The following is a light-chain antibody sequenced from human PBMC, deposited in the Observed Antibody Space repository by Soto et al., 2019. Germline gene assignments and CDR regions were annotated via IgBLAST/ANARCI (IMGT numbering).Light chain of an antibody. CDR1: QSVSSSF. CDR3: QQYGSSPRT. J-gene: IGKJ1*01. CDR2: GAS. V-gene: IGKV3-20*01. Sequence: EIVLTQSPGTLSLSPGERATLSCRASQSVSSSFLAWYQQKPGQAPGLLIYGASSRATGIPDRFSGSGSGTEFTLTNSRLEPEDFAVYYCQQYGSSPRTFGQGTKVEIK.